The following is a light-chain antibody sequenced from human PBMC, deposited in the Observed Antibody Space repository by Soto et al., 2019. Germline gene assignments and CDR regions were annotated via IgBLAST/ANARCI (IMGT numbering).Light chain of an antibody. CDR1: QSVSSY. Sequence: EIVLTQSPATLSLSPGERATLSCRASQSVSSYLAWYQQKPGQAPRLLIYDASNRATGIPARFSGSGSGTDCTLTISSLEPEDFAVYYCQQRSNWPPAWTFGQGTKVEIK. J-gene: IGKJ1*01. V-gene: IGKV3-11*01. CDR2: DAS. CDR3: QQRSNWPPAWT.